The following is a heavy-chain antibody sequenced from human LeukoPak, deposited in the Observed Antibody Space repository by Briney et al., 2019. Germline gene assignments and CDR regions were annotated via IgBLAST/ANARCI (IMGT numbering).Heavy chain of an antibody. CDR1: GGSFSGYY. CDR2: INHSGST. D-gene: IGHD3-3*01. Sequence: SETLSLTCAVYGGSFSGYYWSWIRQPPGKGLEWIGEINHSGSTNYNPSLKGRVTISVDTSKNQFSLKLSSVTAADTAVYYCARGGVTIFGVVRRNWFDPWGQGTLVTVSS. CDR3: ARGGVTIFGVVRRNWFDP. J-gene: IGHJ5*02. V-gene: IGHV4-34*01.